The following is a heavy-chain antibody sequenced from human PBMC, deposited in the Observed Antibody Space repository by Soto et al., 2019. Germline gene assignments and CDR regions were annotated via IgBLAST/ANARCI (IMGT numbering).Heavy chain of an antibody. V-gene: IGHV4-59*11. CDR2: IYYSGST. CDR1: GFSISSHF. CDR3: ARAATAMVTLDY. D-gene: IGHD5-18*01. J-gene: IGHJ4*02. Sequence: SETLSLTSSGSGFSISSHFWSLIRQPPGKGLEWIGYIYYSGSTNYNPSLKSRVTISVDTSKNQFSLRLSSVTPADTAVYYCARAATAMVTLDYCGQGTLAAVS.